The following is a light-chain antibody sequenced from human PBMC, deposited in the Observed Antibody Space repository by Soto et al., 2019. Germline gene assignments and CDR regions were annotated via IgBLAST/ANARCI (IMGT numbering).Light chain of an antibody. CDR1: QSLIYSDGNTY. Sequence: VVLTQSPLSLPVPVGQPASISCRSSQSLIYSDGNTYLNWFHQRPGQPPMRLIYKVSNLDSGVPDRFSGTGSVTDFTLSISRVEAEDVGDYYCMQATALPGTFGEGTRVEIK. J-gene: IGKJ4*02. CDR2: KVS. CDR3: MQATALPGT. V-gene: IGKV2-30*01.